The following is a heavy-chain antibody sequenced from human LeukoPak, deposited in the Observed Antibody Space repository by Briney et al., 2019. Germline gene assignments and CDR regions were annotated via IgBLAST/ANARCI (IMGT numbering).Heavy chain of an antibody. CDR3: ARDFLSSGNCPGY. D-gene: IGHD1-26*01. CDR1: GYTFTGYY. CDR2: INPNSGGT. V-gene: IGHV1-2*06. J-gene: IGHJ4*02. Sequence: GASVKVSCKASGYTFTGYYMHWVRQAPGQGLEWMGRINPNSGGTNYAQKFQGRVTMTRDTSISTAYMELSRLRSDDTAVYYCARDFLSSGNCPGYWGQGTLVTVSS.